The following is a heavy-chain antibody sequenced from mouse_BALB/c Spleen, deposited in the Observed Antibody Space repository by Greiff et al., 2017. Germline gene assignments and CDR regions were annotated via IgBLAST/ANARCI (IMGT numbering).Heavy chain of an antibody. D-gene: IGHD2-4*01. CDR1: GYTFTSYD. V-gene: IGHV1-85*01. CDR3: ATMITTWFAY. J-gene: IGHJ3*01. Sequence: VKLVESGAELVKPGASVKLSCKASGYTFTSYDINWVRQRPEQGLEWIGWIFPGDGSTKYNEKFKGKATLTVDKSSSTAYMQLSSLTSEDSAVYYCATMITTWFAYWGQGTLVTVSA. CDR2: IFPGDGST.